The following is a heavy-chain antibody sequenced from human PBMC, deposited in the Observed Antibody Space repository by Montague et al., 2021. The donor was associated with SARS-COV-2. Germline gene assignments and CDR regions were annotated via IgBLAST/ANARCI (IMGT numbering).Heavy chain of an antibody. CDR3: AKVRVAVIDKAEEGFDS. Sequence: SLRLSCAASGFIFNNYAMSWVRQAPGKGLEWVATITNSGRTTYYXXSLRVRFTISRDNSKTTVFLQMNRLRGEDTAVYYCAKVRVAVIDKAEEGFDSWGQGALVTVSS. J-gene: IGHJ4*02. V-gene: IGHV3-23*01. D-gene: IGHD3-10*01. CDR2: ITNSGRTT. CDR1: GFIFNNYA.